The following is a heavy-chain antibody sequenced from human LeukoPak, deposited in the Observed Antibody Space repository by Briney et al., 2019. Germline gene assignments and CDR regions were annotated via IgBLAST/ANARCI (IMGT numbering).Heavy chain of an antibody. D-gene: IGHD2-2*02. J-gene: IGHJ6*03. CDR1: GGTFSSYA. Sequence: SVKVSCKASGGTFSSYAISWVRQAPGQGLEWMGGIIPIFGTANYAQKFQGRVTITADEFTSTAYMELSSLRSEDTAVYYCAREVGGPAAIPRDYYYYYMDVWGKGTTDTVSS. V-gene: IGHV1-69*13. CDR2: IIPIFGTA. CDR3: AREVGGPAAIPRDYYYYYMDV.